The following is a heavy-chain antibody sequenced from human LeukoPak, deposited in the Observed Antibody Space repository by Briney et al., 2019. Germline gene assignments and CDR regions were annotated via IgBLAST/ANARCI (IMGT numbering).Heavy chain of an antibody. D-gene: IGHD2-15*01. V-gene: IGHV3-74*01. Sequence: PGGSLRLSCAASGFTFSDYWMHWVRQTPGKGLVWVSRISYDGGGTNYADSVKGRFTISRDNAKNTLYLQMNSLRAEDTAVYYCAKQLGYCSDGSCYFPXWXXGTLVTVSS. CDR1: GFTFSDYW. CDR3: AKQLGYCSDGSCYFPX. J-gene: IGHJ4*02. CDR2: ISYDGGGT.